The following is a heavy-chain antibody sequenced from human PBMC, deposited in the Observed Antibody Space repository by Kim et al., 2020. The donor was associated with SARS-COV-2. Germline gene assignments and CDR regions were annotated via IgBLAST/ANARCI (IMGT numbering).Heavy chain of an antibody. Sequence: ASDTRYSPSFQGQVTISADKSISTAYLQWSSLKASDTAMYYCARNLRMDIWGQGTTVTVSS. J-gene: IGHJ6*02. CDR2: ASDT. CDR3: ARNLRMDI. V-gene: IGHV5-51*01.